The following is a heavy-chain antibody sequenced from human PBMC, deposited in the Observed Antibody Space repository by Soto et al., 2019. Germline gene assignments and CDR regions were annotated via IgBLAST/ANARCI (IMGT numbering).Heavy chain of an antibody. CDR3: GGGGGGDSPSMYYYSGMDV. Sequence: QVQLQESGPGLVRPSETLSLTCTVSGGSISEFYWRWIRQPAGRGMAWIGRFYGSGSLYASGTTNQNHSLKSRITMSVDTSKTTVSLKLTSVTAAATAVYYWGGGGGGDSPSMYYYSGMDVWGQGTTVTVSS. J-gene: IGHJ6*02. D-gene: IGHD3-16*01. V-gene: IGHV4-4*07. CDR1: GGSISEFY. CDR2: LYASGTT.